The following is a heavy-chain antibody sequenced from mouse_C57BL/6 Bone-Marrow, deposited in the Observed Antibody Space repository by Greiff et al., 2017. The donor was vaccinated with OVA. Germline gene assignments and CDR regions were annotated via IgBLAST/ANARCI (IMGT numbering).Heavy chain of an antibody. V-gene: IGHV14-3*01. CDR2: IDPANGNT. CDR1: GFTIKNTY. J-gene: IGHJ4*01. Sequence: EVQLQQSVAELVRPGASVKLSCTASGFTIKNTYMHWVKQRPEQGLEWIGRIDPANGNTKYAPKFQGKATITADTSSNTAYLQLSSLTAEDTAIYCCAGYYAMDYWGQGTSVTVSS. CDR3: AGYYAMDY.